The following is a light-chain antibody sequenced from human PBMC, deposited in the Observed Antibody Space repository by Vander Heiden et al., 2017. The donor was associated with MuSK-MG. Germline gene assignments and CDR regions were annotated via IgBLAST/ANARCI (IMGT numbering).Light chain of an antibody. Sequence: VLTQSPGTLSLSPGERATLSCRASQSVSSSYLAWYQQKPGQAPRLLIDGASSRATGIPDRVSGSGSGTDCTRTISRLEPEDFAVYYCQQYGSAPPVTFGQGTRLEIK. CDR3: QQYGSAPPVT. CDR2: GAS. CDR1: QSVSSSY. V-gene: IGKV3-20*01. J-gene: IGKJ5*01.